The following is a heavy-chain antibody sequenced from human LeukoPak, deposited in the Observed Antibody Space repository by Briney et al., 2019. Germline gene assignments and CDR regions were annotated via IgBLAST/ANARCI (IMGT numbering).Heavy chain of an antibody. J-gene: IGHJ4*02. V-gene: IGHV4-59*01. CDR3: ARGQYDILTGYYTFFDY. CDR1: GGSISSYY. CDR2: IYYSGST. D-gene: IGHD3-9*01. Sequence: PSETLSLTCTVSGGSISSYYWSWIRQPPGKGLEWIGYIYYSGSTNYNPSLKSRVTISVDTSKNQFSLKLSSVTAADTAVYYCARGQYDILTGYYTFFDYWGQGTLVTVFS.